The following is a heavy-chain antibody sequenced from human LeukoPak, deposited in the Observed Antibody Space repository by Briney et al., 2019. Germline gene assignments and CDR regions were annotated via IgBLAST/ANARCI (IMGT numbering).Heavy chain of an antibody. CDR2: INPNSGGT. J-gene: IGHJ4*02. CDR3: ARVAPGTEWSSAY. CDR1: GYTFTGYY. Sequence: ASVKVSCKSSGYTFTGYYMHWLRQAPGQGLEWLGWINPNSGGTNYAQKFQGRVAMTRDTSISTAFMELSSLTSDDTAVYYCARVAPGTEWSSAYWGQRTLATAPS. V-gene: IGHV1-2*02. D-gene: IGHD3-3*01.